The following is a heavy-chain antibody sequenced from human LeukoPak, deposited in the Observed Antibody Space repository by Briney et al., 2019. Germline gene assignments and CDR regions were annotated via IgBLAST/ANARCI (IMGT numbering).Heavy chain of an antibody. V-gene: IGHV3-21*01. CDR1: GFTVSSYS. Sequence: PGGSLRLSCVASGFTVSSYSMNWVRQAPGKGLEWVSSISSSSSYIYYAASVKGRFTISRDNAKNSLYLQMNSLRAEDTAVYYCAAGSSPDAFDIWGQGTMVTVSS. D-gene: IGHD6-6*01. J-gene: IGHJ3*02. CDR3: AAGSSPDAFDI. CDR2: ISSSSSYI.